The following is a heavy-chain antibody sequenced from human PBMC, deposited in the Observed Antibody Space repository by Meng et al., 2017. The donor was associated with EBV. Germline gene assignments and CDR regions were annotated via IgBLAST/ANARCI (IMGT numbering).Heavy chain of an antibody. CDR3: ARVGIAVAGTGDY. CDR1: GYTFTGYY. CDR2: INPNSGGT. Sequence: VQWVQSGAEVKKPGASVKVSYKASGYTFTGYYMHWVRQAPGQGLEWMGRINPNSGGTNYAQKFQGRVTMTRDTSISTAYMELSRLRSDDTAVYYCARVGIAVAGTGDYWGQGTLVTVSS. J-gene: IGHJ4*02. D-gene: IGHD6-19*01. V-gene: IGHV1-2*06.